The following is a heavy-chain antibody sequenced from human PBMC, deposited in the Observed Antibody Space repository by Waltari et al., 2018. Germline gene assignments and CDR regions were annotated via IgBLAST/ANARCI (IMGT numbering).Heavy chain of an antibody. CDR2: IWYDGSNK. CDR1: GFTFSSYG. J-gene: IGHJ3*02. CDR3: AKGHMGLLYAFDI. V-gene: IGHV3-33*06. Sequence: QVQLVESGGGVVQPGRSLRLSCAASGFTFSSYGMHWVRQAPGKGLEWVAGIWYDGSNKYYADSVKGRFTISRDNSKNTLYLQMNSLRAEDTAVYYCAKGHMGLLYAFDIWGQGTMVTVSS.